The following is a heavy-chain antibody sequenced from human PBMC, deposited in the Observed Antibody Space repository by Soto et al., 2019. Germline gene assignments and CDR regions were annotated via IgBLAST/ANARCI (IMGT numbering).Heavy chain of an antibody. V-gene: IGHV1-3*01. CDR1: GYTFTSYA. D-gene: IGHD6-13*01. CDR3: ARRSSSWPYYFDY. J-gene: IGHJ4*02. Sequence: QVQLVQSGAEVKKPGASVKVSCKASGYTFTSYAMHWVRQAPGQRLEWMGWINAGNGNTKHSQKFQGRVTITRDTSASTAYMELSSLRSEDTAVYYCARRSSSWPYYFDYWGQRTLVTVTS. CDR2: INAGNGNT.